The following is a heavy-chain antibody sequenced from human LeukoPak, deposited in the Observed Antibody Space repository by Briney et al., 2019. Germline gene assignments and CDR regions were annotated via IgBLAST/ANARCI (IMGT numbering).Heavy chain of an antibody. CDR1: GYTFTSYG. CDR3: ARDLPGIAAAGTVTTHHYYYYYMDV. V-gene: IGHV1-18*01. D-gene: IGHD6-13*01. CDR2: ISAYNGNT. Sequence: GASVKVSCKASGYTFTSYGISWVRQAPGQGLEWMGWISAYNGNTFYAQMLQGRVTMTTDTSTSTAYMELRSLRSDDTAVYYCARDLPGIAAAGTVTTHHYYYYYMDVWGKGTTVTVSS. J-gene: IGHJ6*03.